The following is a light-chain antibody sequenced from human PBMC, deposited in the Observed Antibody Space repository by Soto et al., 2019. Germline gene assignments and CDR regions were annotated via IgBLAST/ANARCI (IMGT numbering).Light chain of an antibody. CDR1: QAIKNE. CDR2: AAS. CDR3: LQDHNYPRT. J-gene: IGKJ1*01. Sequence: AIQMTQSPSSLSASVGDRVTITCRASQAIKNELGWYQQKPGKAPKVLIYAASSLQSGVPSRFSGAGSGTDFTLTISSLQPEDFATYYCLQDHNYPRTFGQGTRVEIK. V-gene: IGKV1-6*01.